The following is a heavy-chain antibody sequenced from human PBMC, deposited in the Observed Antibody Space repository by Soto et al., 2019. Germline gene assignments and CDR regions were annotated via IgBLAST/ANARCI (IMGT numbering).Heavy chain of an antibody. CDR3: AADATAWQQMVPSDY. CDR1: GFTFTSSA. CDR2: TAVGSGYT. Sequence: QMQLEQSGPEVKKPGTSVKVSCKASGFTFTSSAFQWVRQARGQRLEWIGWTAVGSGYTNYAQRFQDRVTLTRDMSTATTYMELSRLTSEDTAIYYCAADATAWQQMVPSDYWGQGTLVTVSS. D-gene: IGHD2-8*01. V-gene: IGHV1-58*01. J-gene: IGHJ4*02.